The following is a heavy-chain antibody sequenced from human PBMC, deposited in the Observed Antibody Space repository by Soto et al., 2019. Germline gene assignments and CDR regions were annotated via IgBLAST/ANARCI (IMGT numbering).Heavy chain of an antibody. V-gene: IGHV1-18*01. CDR1: GYTFTSYG. D-gene: IGHD3-16*02. J-gene: IGHJ4*02. CDR2: ISAYNGNT. CDR3: ARAGIWGSYRPGGGDSPAD. Sequence: ASVKVSCKASGYTFTSYGISWVRQAPGQGLEWMGWISAYNGNTNYAQKLQGRVTMTTDTSTSTAYMELRSLRSDDTAVYYCARAGIWGSYRPGGGDSPADWGQGTLVTVSS.